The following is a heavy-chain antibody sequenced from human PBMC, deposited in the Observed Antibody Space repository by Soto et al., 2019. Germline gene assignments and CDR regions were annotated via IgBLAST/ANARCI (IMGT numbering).Heavy chain of an antibody. V-gene: IGHV4-30-2*01. CDR3: ARAVAPYFGTWFDP. Sequence: TLSLTCAVAGGCITSGNSYSWSCIRQPPGKCLEWIGSISHTWSNSYNPSLKSRLTMSVYKSKKQFSLRLSSVTAADMAVYYCARAVAPYFGTWFDPWGRGILGTVSS. CDR1: GGCITSGNSYS. D-gene: IGHD3-10*01. J-gene: IGHJ5*02. CDR2: ISHTWSN.